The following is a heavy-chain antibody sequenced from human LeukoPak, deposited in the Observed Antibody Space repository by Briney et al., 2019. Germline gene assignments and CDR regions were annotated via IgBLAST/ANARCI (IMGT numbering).Heavy chain of an antibody. CDR3: EGGNYYDSSGYYYY. Sequence: GGSLRLSCAASGFTFSSYWMSWVRQAPGKGLEWVANIKQDGSEKYYVDSVKGRFTISRDNAKNSLYLQMNSLRAEDTAVYYCEGGNYYDSSGYYYYWGQGTLVTVSS. D-gene: IGHD3-22*01. J-gene: IGHJ4*02. V-gene: IGHV3-7*01. CDR2: IKQDGSEK. CDR1: GFTFSSYW.